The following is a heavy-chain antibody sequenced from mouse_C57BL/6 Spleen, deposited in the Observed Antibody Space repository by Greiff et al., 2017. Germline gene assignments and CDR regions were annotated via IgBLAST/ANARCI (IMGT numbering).Heavy chain of an antibody. V-gene: IGHV1-15*01. CDR3: TRSHNSPFAY. CDR1: GYTFTDYE. J-gene: IGHJ3*01. Sequence: VQLVESGAELVRPGASVTLSCKASGYTFTDYEMHWVKQTPVHGLEWIGAIDPETGGTAYNQKFKGKAILTADKSSSTAYMELRSLTSEDSAVYYCTRSHNSPFAYWGQGTLVTVSA. CDR2: IDPETGGT.